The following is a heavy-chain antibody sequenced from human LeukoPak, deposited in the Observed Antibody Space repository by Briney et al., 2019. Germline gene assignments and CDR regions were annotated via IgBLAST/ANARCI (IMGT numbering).Heavy chain of an antibody. D-gene: IGHD3-22*01. CDR2: INSDGSST. J-gene: IGHJ4*02. V-gene: IGHV3-74*01. CDR1: GFTFSSYW. CDR3: ARVSSRRFPPTYNYDRRNYFDY. Sequence: GGTLRLSCAASGFTFSSYWMHWVRQAPGKGLVWVSRINSDGSSTSYADSVKGRFTISRDNAKNTLYLQMNSLRAEDTAVYYCARVSSRRFPPTYNYDRRNYFDYWGQGTLVTVSS.